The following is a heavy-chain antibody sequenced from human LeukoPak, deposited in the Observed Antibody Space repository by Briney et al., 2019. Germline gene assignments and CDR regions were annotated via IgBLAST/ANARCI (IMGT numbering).Heavy chain of an antibody. V-gene: IGHV1-2*04. CDR3: ARDRAGDSGPDYAFDI. D-gene: IGHD5-12*01. CDR1: GYTFTGYY. CDR2: IDPNSGGT. J-gene: IGHJ3*02. Sequence: APVKVSCKASGYTFTGYYMHWVRQAPGQGLEWMGWIDPNSGGTNYAQKFQGWVTMTRDTSISTAYMELSRLRSDDTAVYYCARDRAGDSGPDYAFDIWGQGTMVTVSS.